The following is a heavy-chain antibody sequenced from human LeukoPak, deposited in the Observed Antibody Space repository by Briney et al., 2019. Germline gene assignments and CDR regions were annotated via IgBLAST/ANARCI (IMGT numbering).Heavy chain of an antibody. J-gene: IGHJ6*02. D-gene: IGHD6-19*01. CDR1: GFTVSSNY. Sequence: GGSLRLSCAASGFTVSSNYMSWVRQAPGKGLEWVSVIYSGGSTYYADSVKGRFTISRDNSKNTLYLQMNSLGAEDTAVYYCARDRGVAGSNYYYYGMDVWGQGTTVTVSS. CDR3: ARDRGVAGSNYYYYGMDV. CDR2: IYSGGST. V-gene: IGHV3-53*01.